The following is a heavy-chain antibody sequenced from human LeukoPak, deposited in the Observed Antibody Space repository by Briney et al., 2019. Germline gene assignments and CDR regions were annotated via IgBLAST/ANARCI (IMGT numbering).Heavy chain of an antibody. J-gene: IGHJ4*02. CDR2: ISSSSSYI. CDR1: GFTFTSYS. D-gene: IGHD3-9*01. Sequence: PGGSLRLSCAASGFTFTSYSMNWVRQAPGKGLEWVSSISSSSSYIYYADSVKGRFTISRENAKNSPYLQMSSLRAEDTAIYYCARLYDILTGAFDYWGQGTLVTVSS. V-gene: IGHV3-21*01. CDR3: ARLYDILTGAFDY.